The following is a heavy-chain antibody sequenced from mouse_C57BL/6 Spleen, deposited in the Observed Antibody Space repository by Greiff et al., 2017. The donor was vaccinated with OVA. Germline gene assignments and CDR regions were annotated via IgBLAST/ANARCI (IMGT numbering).Heavy chain of an antibody. CDR3: ARPIYYGNSYWYFDV. J-gene: IGHJ1*03. D-gene: IGHD2-1*01. V-gene: IGHV1-59*01. Sequence: QVQLQQPGAELVRPGTSVKLSCKASGYTFTSSWMHWVKQRPGQGLEWIGVIDPSDSYTNYNQKFKGKATLTVDTSSSTAYMQLSSLTSEDSAVYYCARPIYYGNSYWYFDVWGTGTTVTVSS. CDR2: IDPSDSYT. CDR1: GYTFTSSW.